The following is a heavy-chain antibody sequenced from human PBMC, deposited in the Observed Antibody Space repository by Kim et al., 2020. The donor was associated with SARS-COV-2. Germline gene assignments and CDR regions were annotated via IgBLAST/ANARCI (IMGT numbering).Heavy chain of an antibody. D-gene: IGHD1-26*01. V-gene: IGHV3-21*01. CDR2: ISSSSSYI. CDR1: GFTFSSYS. CDR3: ARGKGDGKVYYFDY. J-gene: IGHJ4*02. Sequence: GGSLRLSCAASGFTFSSYSMNWVRQAPGKGLEWVSSISSSSSYIYYADSVKGRFTISRDNAKNSLYLQMNSLRAEDTAVYYCARGKGDGKVYYFDYWGQGTLVTVSS.